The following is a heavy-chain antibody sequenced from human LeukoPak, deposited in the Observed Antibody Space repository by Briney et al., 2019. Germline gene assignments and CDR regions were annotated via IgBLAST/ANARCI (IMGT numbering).Heavy chain of an antibody. V-gene: IGHV3-30*03. D-gene: IGHD1-1*01. J-gene: IGHJ4*02. CDR1: GFTFSSYG. CDR3: ASPTGTQGY. CDR2: ISYDGSNK. Sequence: GGSLRLSCAASGFTFSSYGMHWVRQAPGKGLEWVAVISYDGSNKYYADSVKGRFTISRDNAKNSLYLQMNSLRAEDTAVYYCASPTGTQGYWGQGTLVTVSS.